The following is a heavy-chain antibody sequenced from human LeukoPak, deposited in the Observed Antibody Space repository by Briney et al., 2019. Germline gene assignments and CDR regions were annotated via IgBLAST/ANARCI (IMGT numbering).Heavy chain of an antibody. CDR3: AREAAGKGPYSSGWYHFDY. CDR1: GFTFSSYA. V-gene: IGHV3-30-3*01. CDR2: ISYDGSNK. J-gene: IGHJ4*02. D-gene: IGHD6-19*01. Sequence: PEGSLRLSCAASGFTFSSYAMHWVRQAPGKGLEWVAVISYDGSNKYYADSVKGRFTISRDNSKNTLYLQMNSLRAEDTAVYYCAREAAGKGPYSSGWYHFDYWGQGTLVTVSS.